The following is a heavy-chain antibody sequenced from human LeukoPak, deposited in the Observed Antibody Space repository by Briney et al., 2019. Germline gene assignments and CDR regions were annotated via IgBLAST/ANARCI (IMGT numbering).Heavy chain of an antibody. CDR1: GGSFSGYY. V-gene: IGHV4-34*01. D-gene: IGHD6-19*01. Sequence: SETLSLTCAVYGGSFSGYYWSWIRQPPGKGLEWIGETNHSGSTNYNPSLKSRVTISVDTSKNQFSLKLSSVTAADTAVYYCARASSTFDDWGQGTLVTVSS. CDR2: TNHSGST. J-gene: IGHJ4*02. CDR3: ARASSTFDD.